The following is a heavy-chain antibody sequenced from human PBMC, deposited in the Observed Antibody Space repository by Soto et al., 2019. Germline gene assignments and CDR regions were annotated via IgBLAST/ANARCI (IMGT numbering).Heavy chain of an antibody. CDR3: ARAALDIGVVPAAIPHNYYYYGMDV. J-gene: IGHJ6*02. Sequence: GGSLRLSCAASGFTFSSYAMSWVRQAPGKGLEWVSAISGSGGSTYYADSVKGRFTISRDNSKNTLYLQMNSLRAEDTAVYYCARAALDIGVVPAAIPHNYYYYGMDVWGQGTTVTVSS. CDR1: GFTFSSYA. V-gene: IGHV3-23*01. CDR2: ISGSGGST. D-gene: IGHD2-2*03.